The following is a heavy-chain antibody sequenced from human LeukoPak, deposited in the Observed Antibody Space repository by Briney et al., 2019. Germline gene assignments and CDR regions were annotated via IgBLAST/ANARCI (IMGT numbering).Heavy chain of an antibody. CDR1: GYSISSGYY. V-gene: IGHV4-38-2*02. J-gene: IGHJ6*04. Sequence: SETLSLTCTVSGYSISSGYYWGWIRQPPGKGLEWIGSIYHSGSTNHNPSLKSRVTISIDTSKNQLSLKLSSVTAADTAVYYCARGIMVYGKSGCYTVWGKGTTVSVSS. D-gene: IGHD6-19*01. CDR3: ARGIMVYGKSGCYTV. CDR2: IYHSGST.